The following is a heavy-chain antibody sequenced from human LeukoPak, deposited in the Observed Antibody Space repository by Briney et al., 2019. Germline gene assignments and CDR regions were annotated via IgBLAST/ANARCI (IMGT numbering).Heavy chain of an antibody. CDR3: ARRYCSSTSCYQSDAFDI. J-gene: IGHJ3*02. Sequence: ASVKVSCKASGYTFTSYGISWVRQATGQGLGWMGWMNPNSGNAGYAQKFQGRVTMTRNTSISTAYMELSSLRSEDTAVYYCARRYCSSTSCYQSDAFDIWGQGTMVTVSS. V-gene: IGHV1-8*02. CDR1: GYTFTSYG. D-gene: IGHD2-2*01. CDR2: MNPNSGNA.